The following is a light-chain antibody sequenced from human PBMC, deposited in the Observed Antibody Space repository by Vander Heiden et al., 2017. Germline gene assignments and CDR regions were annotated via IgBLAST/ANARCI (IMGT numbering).Light chain of an antibody. CDR3: QVWDSTNDHSVV. Sequence: SPVLTQPSSVSEAAGQAATVSCGGNNLQSYSVHWYQQKPGLAPQLVVYDDSHRPSAIPERFSGYTSANTAALTISRFEAGDEADYFCQVWDSTNDHSVVFGGGTKLTVL. V-gene: IGLV3-21*02. CDR1: NLQSYS. J-gene: IGLJ2*01. CDR2: DDS.